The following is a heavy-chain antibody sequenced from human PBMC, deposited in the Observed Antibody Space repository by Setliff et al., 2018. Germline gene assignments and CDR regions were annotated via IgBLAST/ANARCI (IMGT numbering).Heavy chain of an antibody. CDR1: GFTISSHS. CDR3: ARDPHFDS. V-gene: IGHV3-21*01. J-gene: IGHJ4*02. CDR2: ISSSSSYV. Sequence: PGESLKISCAASGFTISSHSMNWVRQAPGKGLEWISCISSSSSYVYYADSVKGRFSISRDNAKNSLYLQVNSLRAEDTAVYYCARDPHFDSWGQGTLVTVSS.